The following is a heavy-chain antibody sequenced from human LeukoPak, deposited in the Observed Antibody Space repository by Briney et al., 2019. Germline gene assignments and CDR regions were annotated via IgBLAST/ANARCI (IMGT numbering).Heavy chain of an antibody. CDR1: GFTFSSYA. CDR3: AGEVGAQRYFDY. Sequence: PGGSLRLSCAASGFTFSSYAMHWVRQAPGKGLEYVSAISSNGGSTYYANSVKGRFTISRDNSKNTLYLQMGSLRAEDMAVYYCAGEVGAQRYFDYWGQGTLVTVSS. D-gene: IGHD1-26*01. CDR2: ISSNGGST. J-gene: IGHJ4*02. V-gene: IGHV3-64*01.